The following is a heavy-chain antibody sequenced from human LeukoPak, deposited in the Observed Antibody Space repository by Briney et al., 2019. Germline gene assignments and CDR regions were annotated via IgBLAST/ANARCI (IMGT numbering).Heavy chain of an antibody. V-gene: IGHV3-30*03. D-gene: IGHD3-22*01. CDR1: GFTFRKFG. CDR2: ISYDGSNE. J-gene: IGHJ3*02. CDR3: ARAPMSYDSSGFGGALDI. Sequence: GGSLRLSCTASGFTFRKFGIHWVRRAPGKGLDWVALISYDGSNEFFADSVKGRVTFSRDNSKNTMYLQMNSLRAEDTAMYYCARAPMSYDSSGFGGALDIWGQGTMVTVSS.